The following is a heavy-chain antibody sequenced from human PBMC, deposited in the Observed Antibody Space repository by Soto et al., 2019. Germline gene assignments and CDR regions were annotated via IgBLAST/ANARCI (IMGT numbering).Heavy chain of an antibody. D-gene: IGHD5-12*01. J-gene: IGHJ4*02. CDR1: GFTFSSYE. CDR3: ARGGWEMATTHYFDY. V-gene: IGHV3-48*03. CDR2: ISSSGSTI. Sequence: PGGSLRLSCAASGFTFSSYEMNWVRQAPGKGLEWVSYISSSGSTIYYADSVKGRFTISRDNAKNSLYLQMNSLRAEDTAVYYCARGGWEMATTHYFDYWGQGTLVTVS.